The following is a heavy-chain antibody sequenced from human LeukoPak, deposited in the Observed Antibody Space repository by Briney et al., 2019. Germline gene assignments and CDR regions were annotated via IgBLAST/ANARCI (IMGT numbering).Heavy chain of an antibody. D-gene: IGHD6-19*01. CDR2: IYPGDSDT. CDR3: ARRGSGWSNPFDY. V-gene: IGHV5-51*01. Sequence: GESLEISCKGSGSSFTSYWIGWGRQVPGKGLEWMGIIYPGDSDTRYSPSFQGQVTISADKSINTAYLQWSSLKASDTAIYYCARRGSGWSNPFDYWGQGTLVTVSS. J-gene: IGHJ4*02. CDR1: GSSFTSYW.